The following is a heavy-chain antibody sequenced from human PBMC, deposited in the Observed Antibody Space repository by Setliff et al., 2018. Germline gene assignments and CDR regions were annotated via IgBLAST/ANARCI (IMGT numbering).Heavy chain of an antibody. J-gene: IGHJ4*02. CDR3: ARSINGYQQRYDF. V-gene: IGHV3-48*03. Sequence: GGSLRLSCAASGFTFRSYEMNWVRQTPGKGLEWVSYINSGGSKVYYADSVEGRFTISRDNGKNSLFLQMNSVRAEDTAVYYCARSINGYQQRYDFWGQGALVTVSS. CDR2: INSGGSKV. CDR1: GFTFRSYE. D-gene: IGHD3-16*01.